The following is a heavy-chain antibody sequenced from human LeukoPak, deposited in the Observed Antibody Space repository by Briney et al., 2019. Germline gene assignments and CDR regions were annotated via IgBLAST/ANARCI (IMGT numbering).Heavy chain of an antibody. V-gene: IGHV5-51*01. D-gene: IGHD3-3*02. Sequence: GESLKISCKASGYSFTTYWIAWVRQMPGQGLEWMGIIYPGDSDTRYSPSFQGQVTISADKSISTAYLQWSSLKASDTAMYYCARDVSREYYFDYWGQGTLVTVSS. J-gene: IGHJ4*02. CDR3: ARDVSREYYFDY. CDR2: IYPGDSDT. CDR1: GYSFTTYW.